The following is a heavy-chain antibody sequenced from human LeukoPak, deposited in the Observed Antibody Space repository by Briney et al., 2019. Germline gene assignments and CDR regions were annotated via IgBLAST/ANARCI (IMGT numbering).Heavy chain of an antibody. CDR2: INPNSGGT. CDR3: ARDKTNVLLWFGEFEWRAHEYFQH. D-gene: IGHD3-10*01. J-gene: IGHJ1*01. V-gene: IGHV1-2*02. Sequence: ASVKVSCKASGYTFTGYYMHWVRQAPGRGLEWMGWINPNSGGTNYAQKFQGRVTMTRDTSISTAYMELSRLRSDDTAVYYCARDKTNVLLWFGEFEWRAHEYFQHWGQGTLVTVSS. CDR1: GYTFTGYY.